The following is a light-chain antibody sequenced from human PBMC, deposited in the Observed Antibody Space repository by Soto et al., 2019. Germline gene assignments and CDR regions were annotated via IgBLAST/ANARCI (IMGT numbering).Light chain of an antibody. Sequence: QSVLTQPRSVSGSPGQSVTISCTGTSSDVGGYYYVSWYQQHPGKAPKLMIYDVTKRPSGVPDRFSGSKSGNTASLTISGLAAEDEADYYCCSYAGRYTFVCGTGTKVTVL. CDR1: SSDVGGYYY. J-gene: IGLJ1*01. V-gene: IGLV2-11*01. CDR3: CSYAGRYTFV. CDR2: DVT.